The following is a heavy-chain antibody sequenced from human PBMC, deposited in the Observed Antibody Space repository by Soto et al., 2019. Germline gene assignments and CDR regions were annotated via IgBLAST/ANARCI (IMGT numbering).Heavy chain of an antibody. Sequence: SETLSLTCTLSGGSISTYYWSWIRQPPGGTLEWIGYIYASGATTYNPSLESRVTMSVDMPNNEFSLELTSLTAADTAVYYCARSHSFDGSIYHYYFDFWGQGTLVTVSS. CDR3: ARSHSFDGSIYHYYFDF. D-gene: IGHD3-10*01. J-gene: IGHJ4*02. V-gene: IGHV4-59*01. CDR2: IYASGAT. CDR1: GGSISTYY.